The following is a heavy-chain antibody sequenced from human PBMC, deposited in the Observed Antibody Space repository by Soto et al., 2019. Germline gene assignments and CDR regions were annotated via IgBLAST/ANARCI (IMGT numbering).Heavy chain of an antibody. CDR2: INPSGGST. V-gene: IGHV1-46*01. D-gene: IGHD3-16*02. CDR1: GYTFTSYY. Sequence: ASVKGLCKASGYTFTSYYMHWVRQAPGQGLEWMGIINPSGGSTSYAQKFQGRVTMTRDTSTSTVYMELSSLRSEDTAVYYCARDMYDYVWGSYRLGYYFDYWGQGTLVTVSS. J-gene: IGHJ4*02. CDR3: ARDMYDYVWGSYRLGYYFDY.